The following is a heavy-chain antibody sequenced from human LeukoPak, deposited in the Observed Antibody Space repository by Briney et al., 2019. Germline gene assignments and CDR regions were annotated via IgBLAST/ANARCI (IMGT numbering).Heavy chain of an antibody. V-gene: IGHV3-30-3*01. Sequence: SGGSVRLSCAASRITFSNYAMTWVRQAPGKGLEWVAVISYDGSYKLYADSVKGRFTISRDNSKNTLYLQMNSLRADDTAVYYCARDRYYDVLGRDAFDLWGQGTMVTVSS. CDR3: ARDRYYDVLGRDAFDL. CDR1: RITFSNYA. J-gene: IGHJ3*01. D-gene: IGHD3-3*01. CDR2: ISYDGSYK.